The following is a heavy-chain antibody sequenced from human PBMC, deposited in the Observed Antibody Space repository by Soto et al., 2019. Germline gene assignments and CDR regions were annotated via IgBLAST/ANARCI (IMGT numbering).Heavy chain of an antibody. CDR3: ATEGIAAAGIDP. V-gene: IGHV3-21*01. J-gene: IGHJ5*02. D-gene: IGHD6-13*01. CDR2: ISSSSSYI. CDR1: GFTFSSYS. Sequence: EVQLVESGGGLVKPGGSLRLSCAASGFTFSSYSMNWVRQAPWKGLEWVSSISSSSSYIYYADSVKGRFTISRDNAKNSLYLQMNSLRAEDTAVYYCATEGIAAAGIDPWGQGTLVTVSS.